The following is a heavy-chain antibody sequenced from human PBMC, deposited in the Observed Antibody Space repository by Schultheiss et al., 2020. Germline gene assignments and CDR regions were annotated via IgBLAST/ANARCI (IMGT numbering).Heavy chain of an antibody. D-gene: IGHD6-13*01. CDR2: ISSSSSYT. Sequence: RGSLRLSCAASGFTFSDYYMSWIRQAPGKGLEWVSYISSSSSYTNYADSVKGRFTISRDNAKNSLYLQMNSLRAEDTAVYYCARRYSSSWYYGMDVWGQGTTVTVSS. CDR1: GFTFSDYY. J-gene: IGHJ6*02. V-gene: IGHV3-11*03. CDR3: ARRYSSSWYYGMDV.